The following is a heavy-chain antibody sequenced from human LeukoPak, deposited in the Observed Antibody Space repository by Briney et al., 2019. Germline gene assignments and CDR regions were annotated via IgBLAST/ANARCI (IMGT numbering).Heavy chain of an antibody. Sequence: SETLSLTRTVSGGSISNPHFYWGWVRQPPGKGLEWIGSIYYSVTTYYTPSLKSRVSMSRDTSKNQFSLKLTSMTAADTAVYYCATDYDILNAAYYWGRGILVTVSS. V-gene: IGHV4-39*01. CDR2: IYYSVTT. CDR3: ATDYDILNAAYY. J-gene: IGHJ4*02. D-gene: IGHD3-9*01. CDR1: GGSISNPHFY.